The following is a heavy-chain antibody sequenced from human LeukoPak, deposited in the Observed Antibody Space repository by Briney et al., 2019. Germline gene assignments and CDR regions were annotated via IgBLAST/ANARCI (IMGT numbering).Heavy chain of an antibody. V-gene: IGHV3-43*02. J-gene: IGHJ4*02. Sequence: PGGSLRLSCAASGFTFDDYAMHWVRQVPGKGLEWVSLINGDGGSRTYADSVKGRFIISRDNNKNFLYLQMNSLRTEDSALYYSVKASRNYYGSGSPVDFDYWGQGTLVTVSS. CDR1: GFTFDDYA. D-gene: IGHD3-10*01. CDR3: VKASRNYYGSGSPVDFDY. CDR2: INGDGGSR.